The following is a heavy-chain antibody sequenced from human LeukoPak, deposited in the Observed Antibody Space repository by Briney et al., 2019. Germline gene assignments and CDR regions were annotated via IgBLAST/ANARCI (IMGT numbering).Heavy chain of an antibody. J-gene: IGHJ3*02. D-gene: IGHD2-2*02. V-gene: IGHV3-30*01. CDR1: GFTFSSYA. Sequence: GGSLRLSCAASGFTFSSYAMHWVRQAPGKGLEWVAVISYDGSNKYYADSMKGRFTISRDNSKNTLYLQMNSLRAEDTAVYYCASYCSSTSCYIRGAFDIWGQGTMVTVSS. CDR2: ISYDGSNK. CDR3: ASYCSSTSCYIRGAFDI.